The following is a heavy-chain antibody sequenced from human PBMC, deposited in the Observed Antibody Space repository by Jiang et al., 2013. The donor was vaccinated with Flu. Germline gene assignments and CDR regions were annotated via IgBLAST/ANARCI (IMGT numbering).Heavy chain of an antibody. D-gene: IGHD5-24*01. CDR3: AKHQAGEMATILDYYHRMDV. CDR1: RFAFSNYA. Sequence: QLLEVWGGLVQPGGSLRLSCSASRFAFSNYAMTWVRQAPGKGLEWVSTISGSGGSTYYADSAKGRFTISRDNSKNTLYLRMNNLRAEDTAVYYCAKHQAGEMATILDYYHRMDVWGQGTTVTVSS. CDR2: ISGSGGST. V-gene: IGHV3-23*01. J-gene: IGHJ6*02.